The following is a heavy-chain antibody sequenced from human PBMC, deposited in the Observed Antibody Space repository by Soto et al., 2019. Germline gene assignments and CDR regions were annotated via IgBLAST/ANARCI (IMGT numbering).Heavy chain of an antibody. D-gene: IGHD3-9*01. J-gene: IGHJ6*02. CDR3: AKCRYFDWLFPYYYGMDV. CDR1: GFTFSSYA. Sequence: GGSLRLSCAASGFTFSSYAMSWVRQAPGKGLEWVSAISGSGGSTYYADSVKGRFTISRDNSKNTLYLQMNSLRAEDTAVYYCAKCRYFDWLFPYYYGMDVCGQGTTVTVSS. V-gene: IGHV3-23*01. CDR2: ISGSGGST.